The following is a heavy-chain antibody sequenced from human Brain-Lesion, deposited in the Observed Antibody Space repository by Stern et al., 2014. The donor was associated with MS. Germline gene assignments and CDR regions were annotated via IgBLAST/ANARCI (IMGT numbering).Heavy chain of an antibody. CDR2: INPNTGVT. J-gene: IGHJ4*02. Sequence: QVQLVQSGAEVKKPGASVKVSCTASGYTFTGFFLHWVRQAPGQGLEGVGWINPNTGVTKSAQKFQGWVTLTRDTSINTVYMELNRLKSDDTAVFYCARGYPFFDNWGQGTLVTVSS. D-gene: IGHD2-15*01. CDR3: ARGYPFFDN. V-gene: IGHV1-2*04. CDR1: GYTFTGFF.